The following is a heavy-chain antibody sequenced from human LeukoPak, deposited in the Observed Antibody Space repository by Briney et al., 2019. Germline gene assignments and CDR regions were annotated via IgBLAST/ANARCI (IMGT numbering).Heavy chain of an antibody. Sequence: PGRSLRLSCAASGFTFTNAWMSWVRQAPGNWLEWVGRIKSKIDGETIEYATPVKGRFTISRDDSKSMVYLQMNSLKTDDTALYYCSTAGDIVVVPAVPFYFDYWGQGT. D-gene: IGHD2-2*01. J-gene: IGHJ4*02. CDR1: GFTFTNAW. CDR2: IKSKIDGETI. CDR3: STAGDIVVVPAVPFYFDY. V-gene: IGHV3-15*01.